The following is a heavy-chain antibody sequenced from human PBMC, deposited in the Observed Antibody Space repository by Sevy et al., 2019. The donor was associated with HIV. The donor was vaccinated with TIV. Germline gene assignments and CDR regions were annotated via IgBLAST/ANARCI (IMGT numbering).Heavy chain of an antibody. Sequence: GGSLRLSCAASGFSVSENYMSWVRLAPGKGPEWVAVIWNDGSGKYYADSVKGRFSISRDNSKNTLYLQMNSLRAEDTAVYYCAMNYYDSSGSSYSFDFWGQGTLVTVSS. D-gene: IGHD3-22*01. V-gene: IGHV3-33*03. J-gene: IGHJ4*02. CDR1: GFSVSENY. CDR2: IWNDGSGK. CDR3: AMNYYDSSGSSYSFDF.